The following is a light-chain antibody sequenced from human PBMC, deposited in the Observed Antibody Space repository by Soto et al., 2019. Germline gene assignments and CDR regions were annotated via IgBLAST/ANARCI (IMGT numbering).Light chain of an antibody. CDR3: QQYYTTPWT. J-gene: IGKJ1*01. Sequence: DIVMIQSPDSLAVSLGERATINCKSSQSVLYSSNNKNYLAWYQQKPGQPPKALIYWASTRESGVPDRFSGSGSGTDSTLTISSLQAEDVAVYYCQQYYTTPWTFGQGTKVDIK. CDR2: WAS. V-gene: IGKV4-1*01. CDR1: QSVLYSSNNKNY.